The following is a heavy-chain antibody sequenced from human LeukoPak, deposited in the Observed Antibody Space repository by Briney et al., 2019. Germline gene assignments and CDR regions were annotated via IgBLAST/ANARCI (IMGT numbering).Heavy chain of an antibody. V-gene: IGHV3-48*01. CDR1: GLTFSSYS. Sequence: GGSLRLSCAASGLTFSSYSMNWVRQAPGKGLEWVSYISSSSSTIYYADSVKGRFTISRDNAKNSLYLQMNSLRAEDTAVYYCARSLLYYYYYYMDVWGKGTTVTVSS. D-gene: IGHD2-15*01. J-gene: IGHJ6*03. CDR3: ARSLLYYYYYYMDV. CDR2: ISSSSSTI.